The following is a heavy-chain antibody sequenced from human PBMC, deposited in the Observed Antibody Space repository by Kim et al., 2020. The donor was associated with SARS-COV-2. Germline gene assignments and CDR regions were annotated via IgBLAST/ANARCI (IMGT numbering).Heavy chain of an antibody. V-gene: IGHV1-2*02. CDR3: TRDGEDLKADY. CDR1: GYTFTGHY. Sequence: ASVKVSCKASGYTFTGHYLHWVRQAPGQGLEWMGWINPNSGGTNSEQKFQGKVTMTRDTSISTGYMELNNLTSDDTAVYYCTRDGEDLKADYWGQGTLVTVSS. J-gene: IGHJ4*02. CDR2: INPNSGGT. D-gene: IGHD7-27*01.